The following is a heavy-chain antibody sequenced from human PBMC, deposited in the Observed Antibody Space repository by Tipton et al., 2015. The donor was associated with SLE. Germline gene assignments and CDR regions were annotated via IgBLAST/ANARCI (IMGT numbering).Heavy chain of an antibody. Sequence: GSLRLSCAASGFTFRTYSMAWVRQAPGKGLEWVSSISSSSSYIYYADSVKGRFTISRDNAKNSLYLQMNSLRAKDTAVYYCARALYDYYGMDVWGQGTTVTVSS. CDR3: ARALYDYYGMDV. CDR2: ISSSSSYI. CDR1: GFTFRTYS. V-gene: IGHV3-21*01. J-gene: IGHJ6*02.